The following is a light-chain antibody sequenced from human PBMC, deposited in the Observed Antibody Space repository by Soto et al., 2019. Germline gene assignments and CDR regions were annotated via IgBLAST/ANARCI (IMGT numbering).Light chain of an antibody. J-gene: IGKJ1*01. CDR3: QQYNSYST. CDR2: DAS. V-gene: IGKV1-5*01. CDR1: QTISNW. Sequence: DIQMTQSPSTLSASVGDRVTITCRASQTISNWLAWYQQKPGRAPKILIHDASSLQTGVPSRFSGSGSGAEFTLTISSLQPDDFATYYCQQYNSYSTFCQGTKVEIK.